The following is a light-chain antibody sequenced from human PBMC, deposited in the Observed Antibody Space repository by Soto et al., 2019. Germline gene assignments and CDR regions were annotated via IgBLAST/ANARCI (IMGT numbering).Light chain of an antibody. V-gene: IGLV2-14*01. CDR3: SSYTSSSTPVV. J-gene: IGLJ2*01. Sequence: QSALTQPASVSGSPRQSITISCTGTSSDVGGYNYVSWYQQHPDKAPKLMIYEVNNRPSGVSHRFSGSKSGNTASLTIYGLQAEDEADYYCSSYTSSSTPVVFGGGTKLTVL. CDR1: SSDVGGYNY. CDR2: EVN.